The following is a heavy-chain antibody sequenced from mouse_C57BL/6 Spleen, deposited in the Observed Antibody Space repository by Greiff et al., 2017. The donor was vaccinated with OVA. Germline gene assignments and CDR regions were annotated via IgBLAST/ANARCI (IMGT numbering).Heavy chain of an antibody. CDR2: IYPGDGDT. CDR1: GYAFSSSW. Sequence: QVQLQQSGPELVKPGASVKISCKASGYAFSSSWMNWVKQRPGKGLEWIGRIYPGDGDTNYNGKFKGKATLTADKSSSTAHMQLSSLTSEDSAVYFCARGDRGYFDYWGQGTTLTVSS. V-gene: IGHV1-82*01. J-gene: IGHJ2*01. CDR3: ARGDRGYFDY.